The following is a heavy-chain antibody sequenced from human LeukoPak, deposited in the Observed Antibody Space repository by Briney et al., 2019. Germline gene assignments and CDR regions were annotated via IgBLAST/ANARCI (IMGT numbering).Heavy chain of an antibody. V-gene: IGHV3-23*01. CDR2: ISGSGSSGGST. J-gene: IGHJ4*02. D-gene: IGHD2-2*01. Sequence: GGSLRLSCAASGFTFSSYAAGWVRQAPGKGLEWVSGISGSGSSGGSTYYADSVKGRFTISRDNANNTVYLQMNSLSAEDTAVYFCAKGSHYCTSTSCYPTRPLFDYWGQGTLVTVSS. CDR1: GFTFSSYA. CDR3: AKGSHYCTSTSCYPTRPLFDY.